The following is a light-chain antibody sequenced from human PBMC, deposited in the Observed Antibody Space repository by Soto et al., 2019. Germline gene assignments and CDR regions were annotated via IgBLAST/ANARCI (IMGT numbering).Light chain of an antibody. Sequence: SYELTQPPSVSVSPGQTARITCSGTILGNKYACWYQQKPGQSPAVVIYQDTKRPSGIPERFSGSNSGNTATLTISGTQAMDEADYFCQAWDSSTVLFGGGTKVTVL. CDR3: QAWDSSTVL. CDR2: QDT. J-gene: IGLJ2*01. V-gene: IGLV3-1*01. CDR1: ILGNKY.